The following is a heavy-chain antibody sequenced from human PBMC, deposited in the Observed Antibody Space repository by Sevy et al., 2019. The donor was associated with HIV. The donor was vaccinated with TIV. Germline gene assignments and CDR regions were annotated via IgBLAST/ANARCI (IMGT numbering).Heavy chain of an antibody. J-gene: IGHJ4*02. CDR1: GGSISSYY. CDR3: ARAPHWGSVELDY. D-gene: IGHD7-27*01. V-gene: IGHV4-59*01. CDR2: IYYSGST. Sequence: SETLSLTCTVSGGSISSYYWSWIRQPPGKGLEWIGYIYYSGSTNYNPSLKSRVTISVDTSKNQFSLKLSSVTAADTAGYYCARAPHWGSVELDYWGQGTLVTVSS.